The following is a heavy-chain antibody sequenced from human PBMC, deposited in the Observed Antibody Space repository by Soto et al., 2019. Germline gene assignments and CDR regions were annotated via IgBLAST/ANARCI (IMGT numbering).Heavy chain of an antibody. CDR3: AREGGNLNWFDP. V-gene: IGHV3-30-3*01. Sequence: GGSLRLSCAASGFTFSSYAMHWVRQAPGKGLEWVAVISYDGSNKYYADSVKGRFTISRDNSKNTLYLQMNSLRAEDTAVYYCAREGGNLNWFDPWGQGTLVTVSS. J-gene: IGHJ5*02. D-gene: IGHD1-26*01. CDR2: ISYDGSNK. CDR1: GFTFSSYA.